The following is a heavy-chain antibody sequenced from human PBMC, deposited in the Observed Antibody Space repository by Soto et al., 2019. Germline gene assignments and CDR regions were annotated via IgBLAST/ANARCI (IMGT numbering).Heavy chain of an antibody. V-gene: IGHV4-39*01. CDR3: ARNGYYYDSSGYQKTDAFDI. CDR1: GGSISSGGYY. J-gene: IGHJ3*02. CDR2: IYYSGST. D-gene: IGHD3-22*01. Sequence: SETLSLTCTVSGGSISSGGYYWSWIRQHPGKGLEWIGYIYYSGSTYYNPSLKSRVTISVDTSKNQFSLKLSSVTAADTAVYYCARNGYYYDSSGYQKTDAFDIWGQGTMVTVSS.